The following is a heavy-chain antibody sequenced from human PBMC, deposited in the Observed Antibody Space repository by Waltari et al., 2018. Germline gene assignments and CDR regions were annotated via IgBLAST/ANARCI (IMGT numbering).Heavy chain of an antibody. CDR3: ASYFGADSSGQTLMSY. CDR2: IYYSGST. D-gene: IGHD3-22*01. V-gene: IGHV4-59*11. CDR1: GGSISSHY. Sequence: QVQLQESGPGLVKPSETLSLTCTVSGGSISSHYWSWIRQPPGKGLEWIGYIYYSGSTNYNPSLKSRVTISVDTSKNQFSLKLSSVTAADTAVYYCASYFGADSSGQTLMSYWGQGTLVTVSS. J-gene: IGHJ4*02.